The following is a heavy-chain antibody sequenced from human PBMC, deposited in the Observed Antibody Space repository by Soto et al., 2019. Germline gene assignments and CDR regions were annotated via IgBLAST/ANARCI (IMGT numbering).Heavy chain of an antibody. J-gene: IGHJ5*02. D-gene: IGHD3-22*01. V-gene: IGHV1-69*06. CDR1: GGTFSSDA. CDR2: IIPIFGTA. CDR3: ARGTHDYYDSSGYTYNWFDP. Sequence: VASVKVSCKASGGTFSSDAISWVRQAPGQGLEWMGGIIPIFGTANYAQKFQGRVTITADKSTSTAYMELSSLRSEDTAVYYCARGTHDYYDSSGYTYNWFDPWGQGTLVTVSS.